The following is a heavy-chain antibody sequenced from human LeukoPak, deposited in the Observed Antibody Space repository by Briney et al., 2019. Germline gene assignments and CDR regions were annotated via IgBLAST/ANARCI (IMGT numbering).Heavy chain of an antibody. CDR2: ISSDGTAN. Sequence: GGSLRLSCPASGFIFSDYYMSWIRQAPGKGLEFVSYISSDGTANYYADSVKGRFTISGDNAQNSVYLEMTNLRAEDTAVYYCVREFWYRFDNWGQGTVVTVSS. J-gene: IGHJ4*02. V-gene: IGHV3-11*04. D-gene: IGHD6-13*01. CDR1: GFIFSDYY. CDR3: VREFWYRFDN.